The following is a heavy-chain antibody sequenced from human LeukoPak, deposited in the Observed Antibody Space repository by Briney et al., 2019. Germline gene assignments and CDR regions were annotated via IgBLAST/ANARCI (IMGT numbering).Heavy chain of an antibody. CDR1: GYTFTSYE. J-gene: IGHJ4*02. D-gene: IGHD3-10*01. V-gene: IGHV1-8*01. Sequence: EASVKVSCKASGYTFTSYEINWVRRATGQGLEWMGRMNPNSGNTGYAQKFQGRVTMTRNTSISTAYMELSSLRSEDTAVYYCARGLSGLANYGSGSYYPNWGQGTLVTVSS. CDR3: ARGLSGLANYGSGSYYPN. CDR2: MNPNSGNT.